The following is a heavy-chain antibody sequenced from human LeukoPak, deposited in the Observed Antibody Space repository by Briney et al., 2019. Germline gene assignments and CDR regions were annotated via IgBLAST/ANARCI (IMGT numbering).Heavy chain of an antibody. V-gene: IGHV3-30*18. J-gene: IGHJ6*02. D-gene: IGHD1-1*01. CDR3: AKDGGSYNWNDYGMDV. CDR2: ISYDGSNK. Sequence: GRSLRLSCAASGFTFSSYGMHWVRQAPGKGLEWVAVISYDGSNKYYADSVEGRFTISRDNSKNTLYLQMNSLRAEDTAVYYCAKDGGSYNWNDYGMDVWGQGTTVTVSS. CDR1: GFTFSSYG.